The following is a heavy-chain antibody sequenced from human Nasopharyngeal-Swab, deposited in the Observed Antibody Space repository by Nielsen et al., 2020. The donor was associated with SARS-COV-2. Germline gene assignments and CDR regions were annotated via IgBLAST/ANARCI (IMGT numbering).Heavy chain of an antibody. D-gene: IGHD6-25*01. CDR1: GASITDYH. Sequence: SETLSLTCAVYGASITDYHRSWIRQAPGKGLEWVGEMKPSGRTNYNPSLKSRVTISVDTSNNHFFLRLSSVTAADTAVYYCAGHPADFDYWGQGALVTVSS. J-gene: IGHJ4*02. CDR3: AGHPADFDY. CDR2: MKPSGRT. V-gene: IGHV4-34*01.